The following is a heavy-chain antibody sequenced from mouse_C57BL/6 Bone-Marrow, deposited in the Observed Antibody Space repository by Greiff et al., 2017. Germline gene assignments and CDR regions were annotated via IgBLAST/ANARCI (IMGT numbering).Heavy chain of an antibody. D-gene: IGHD4-1*01. CDR3: ARRWAWFAY. J-gene: IGHJ3*01. CDR1: GYTFTSYW. CDR2: IDPSDSYT. V-gene: IGHV1-50*01. Sequence: QVQLQQPGAELVKPGASVKLSCKASGYTFTSYWMQWVKQRPGQGLEWIGEIDPSDSYTNYNQKFKGKATLTVDTPSSTAYMQLSSLTSEDSAVYYCARRWAWFAYWGQGTLVTVSA.